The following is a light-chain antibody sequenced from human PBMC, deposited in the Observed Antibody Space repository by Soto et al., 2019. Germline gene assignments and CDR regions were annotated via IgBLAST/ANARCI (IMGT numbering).Light chain of an antibody. J-gene: IGKJ5*01. CDR3: QQRSNWPIT. Sequence: EIVLTQSPGILSLSPGERATLSCRASQSVSGHLAWCQQKPGQAPRLLIYSVSSRATGIPDRFSGSGSGTDFTLTITRLEPEDFALYYCQQRSNWPITFGQGTRLEIK. CDR2: SVS. CDR1: QSVSGH. V-gene: IGKV3D-20*02.